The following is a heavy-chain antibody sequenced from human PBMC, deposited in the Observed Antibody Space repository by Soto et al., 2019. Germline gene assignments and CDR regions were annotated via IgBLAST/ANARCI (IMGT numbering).Heavy chain of an antibody. Sequence: EVQLVESGGDLVQPGASLRLSCAASGFTFSDHYMDWVRQAPGKGLEWVGRIRNKAKSYTTEYAASVKGRFTISGDDSKNALHLQMNSLKTEDTAMYFCARSGRDDTTWSDDAFDVWGQGTVVTVSS. J-gene: IGHJ3*01. V-gene: IGHV3-72*01. CDR1: GFTFSDHY. D-gene: IGHD3-10*01. CDR3: ARSGRDDTTWSDDAFDV. CDR2: IRNKAKSYTT.